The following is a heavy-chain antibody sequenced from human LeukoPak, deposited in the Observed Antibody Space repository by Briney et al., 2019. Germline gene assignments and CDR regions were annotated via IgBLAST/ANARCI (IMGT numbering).Heavy chain of an antibody. D-gene: IGHD1-14*01. V-gene: IGHV3-30-3*01. CDR1: GFMFSNYA. Sequence: PGRSLRLSCAASGFMFSNYAMHWVRQAPGKGLEWVAVISNDASYKYYADSVKGRFTISRDNSKNTLYLQMNSLRAEDTAVYYCARDTGRSGIRGSFDYWGQGTLVTVSS. J-gene: IGHJ4*02. CDR2: ISNDASYK. CDR3: ARDTGRSGIRGSFDY.